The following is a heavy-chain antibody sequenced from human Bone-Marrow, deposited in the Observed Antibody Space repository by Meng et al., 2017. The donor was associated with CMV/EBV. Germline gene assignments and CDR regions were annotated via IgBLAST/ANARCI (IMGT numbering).Heavy chain of an antibody. CDR2: IKQDESDK. CDR1: GITFSSHC. V-gene: IGHV3-7*01. D-gene: IGHD5-12*01. J-gene: IGHJ4*02. Sequence: GESLQISCAAAGITFSSHCIRWVRRTRGKGLEWVATIKQDESDKYYVDSVKGRFTISRDNAKNSLYLQMDSLRAEDTGVYYCARVPYDCFGYYMDYWGQGTLVTVSS. CDR3: ARVPYDCFGYYMDY.